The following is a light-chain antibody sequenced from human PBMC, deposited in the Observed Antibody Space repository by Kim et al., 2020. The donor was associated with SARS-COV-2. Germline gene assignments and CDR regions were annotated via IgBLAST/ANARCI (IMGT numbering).Light chain of an antibody. CDR3: QTWDSTTVV. CDR1: KLGDKS. J-gene: IGLJ2*01. CDR2: QDT. Sequence: VSPGQTASIPCSGDKLGDKSACWYQQKPGPSPVLVIYQDTKRPSGIPERFSGSKSGNTATLTISGTQAMDEADYYCQTWDSTTVVFGGGTQLTV. V-gene: IGLV3-1*01.